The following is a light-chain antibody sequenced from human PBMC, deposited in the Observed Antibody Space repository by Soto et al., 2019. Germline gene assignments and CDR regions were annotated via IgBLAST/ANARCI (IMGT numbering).Light chain of an antibody. Sequence: QSVLTQPASVSGSLGQSINISCTGTTSNVGGFNLVSWYQQHRGKAPKVILYEVSRRPSGISDRFSGSKSGNTASLTISGLRAEDEADYYCWSYAVGRTYVFGTGTKLTVL. CDR1: TSNVGGFNL. V-gene: IGLV2-23*02. J-gene: IGLJ1*01. CDR2: EVS. CDR3: WSYAVGRTYV.